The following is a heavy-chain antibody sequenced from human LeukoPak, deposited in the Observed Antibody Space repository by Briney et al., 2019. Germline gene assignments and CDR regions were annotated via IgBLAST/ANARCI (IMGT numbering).Heavy chain of an antibody. V-gene: IGHV1-69*04. Sequence: SVKVSCKASGGTFSSYAISWVRQAPGQGLEWMGRIIPIFGIANYAQKFQGRVTITADKSTSTAYMELGSLRSEDTAVYYCASSYCSSTSCYMGGGGTYYFDYWGQGTLVTVSS. J-gene: IGHJ4*02. CDR2: IIPIFGIA. D-gene: IGHD2-2*02. CDR3: ASSYCSSTSCYMGGGGTYYFDY. CDR1: GGTFSSYA.